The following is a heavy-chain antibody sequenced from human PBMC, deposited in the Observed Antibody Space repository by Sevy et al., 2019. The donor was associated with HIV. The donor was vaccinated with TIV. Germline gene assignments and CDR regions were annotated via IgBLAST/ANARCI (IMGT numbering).Heavy chain of an antibody. J-gene: IGHJ3*02. D-gene: IGHD3-16*01. CDR3: ARSAWTWGYAFDI. Sequence: SENLSLTCTVSGGSISSYYWSWIRQPPGKGLEWIGYIYYSGSTNYNPSLKSRVTISVDTSKNQFSLKLSSVTAADTAVYYCARSAWTWGYAFDIWGQGTMVTVSS. V-gene: IGHV4-59*01. CDR2: IYYSGST. CDR1: GGSISSYY.